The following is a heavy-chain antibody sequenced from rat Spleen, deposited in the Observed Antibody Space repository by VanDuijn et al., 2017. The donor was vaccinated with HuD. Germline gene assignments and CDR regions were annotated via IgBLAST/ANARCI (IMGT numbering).Heavy chain of an antibody. J-gene: IGHJ4*01. D-gene: IGHD4-3*01. Sequence: EVQLVESGGGLVQPGRSLKLSCVASGFTFNNYWMTWIRQAPGKGLEWVASITKTGDNTYYPDSVKGRFTISRDNAENTVYLQMNSLRSEDTATYYCAKDSGMGMDYWGQGTSVTVSS. CDR2: ITKTGDNT. V-gene: IGHV5-31*01. CDR1: GFTFNNYW. CDR3: AKDSGMGMDY.